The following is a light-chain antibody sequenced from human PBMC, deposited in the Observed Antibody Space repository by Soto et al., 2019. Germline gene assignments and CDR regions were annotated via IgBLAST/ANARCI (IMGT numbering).Light chain of an antibody. CDR1: SSNIGAGYD. V-gene: IGLV1-40*01. CDR2: GNS. Sequence: QSVLTQPPSVSGAPGQRVTISCTGSSSNIGAGYDVHWYQQLPGTAPKLLIYGNSNRPSGVPDRFSGSKSGTSASLAITGLQAEDEADYYCQSYDSSLSGSWVFGGGTMVTVL. CDR3: QSYDSSLSGSWV. J-gene: IGLJ3*02.